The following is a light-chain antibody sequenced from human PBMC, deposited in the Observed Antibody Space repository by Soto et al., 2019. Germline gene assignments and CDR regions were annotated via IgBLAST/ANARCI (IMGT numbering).Light chain of an antibody. V-gene: IGKV3-15*01. CDR3: QQYNNWPPYT. J-gene: IGKJ2*01. Sequence: EIVMTQSPATLSVSPGERATLSCRASQDVSSNLAWYQQKPGQAPRLLIYGASTRATGIPARFSGSGSGTEFTLTISSLQSEDFAVYYCQQYNNWPPYTFGQGTKVDIK. CDR1: QDVSSN. CDR2: GAS.